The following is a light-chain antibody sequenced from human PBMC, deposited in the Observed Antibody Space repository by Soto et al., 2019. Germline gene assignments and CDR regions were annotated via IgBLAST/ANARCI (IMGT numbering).Light chain of an antibody. CDR2: VAS. Sequence: DIHMTQSPSSLSASVGDRFTITCRASQSISTYLNWYQQKPGKAPKHLIYVASNLKDGVPSRFSGSGSGTDFTLTISNLPPEDFETYYCQQSYSNSWMFGQGTKVDIK. V-gene: IGKV1-39*01. CDR3: QQSYSNSWM. J-gene: IGKJ1*01. CDR1: QSISTY.